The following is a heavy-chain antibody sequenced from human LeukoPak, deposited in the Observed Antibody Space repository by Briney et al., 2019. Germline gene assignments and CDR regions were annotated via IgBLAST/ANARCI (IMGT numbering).Heavy chain of an antibody. J-gene: IGHJ4*02. CDR3: ARALIGTMVRGVLLGY. V-gene: IGHV3-21*01. CDR2: ISSSSSYI. D-gene: IGHD3-10*01. Sequence: PGGSLRLSCAASGFTFSSYSMNWVRQAPGKGLEWVSSISSSSSYIYYADSVKGRFTISRDNAKNSLYLQMNSLRAEDTAVYYCARALIGTMVRGVLLGYWGQGTLVTVSS. CDR1: GFTFSSYS.